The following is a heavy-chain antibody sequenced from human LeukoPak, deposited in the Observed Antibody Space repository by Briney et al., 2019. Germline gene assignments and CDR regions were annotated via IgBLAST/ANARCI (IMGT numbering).Heavy chain of an antibody. J-gene: IGHJ6*02. Sequence: GGSLRLSCAASGFTFSSNWMTWVRQAPGKGLEWVANINPDGSDKYYVDSVKGRFTISRDNVKNSLYLQMSSLRAEDTVVYYCARVDYTKRLWFGELSYYYYYGMDVWGQGTTVTVSS. CDR3: ARVDYTKRLWFGELSYYYYYGMDV. CDR1: GFTFSSNW. D-gene: IGHD3-10*01. CDR2: INPDGSDK. V-gene: IGHV3-7*05.